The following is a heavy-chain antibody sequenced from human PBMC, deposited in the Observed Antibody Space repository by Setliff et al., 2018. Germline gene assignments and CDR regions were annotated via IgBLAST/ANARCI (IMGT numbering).Heavy chain of an antibody. V-gene: IGHV1-24*01. D-gene: IGHD1-26*01. Sequence: ASVKVSCKVSGYTLTELSRHWVRQAPGKGLEWMGGFDPEDGETIYAQKFQGRVTMTEDTSTDTAYMELSSLRSEDTAVYYCARGSNGGLGATPYYFDYWGQGTQVTVSS. J-gene: IGHJ4*02. CDR2: FDPEDGET. CDR3: ARGSNGGLGATPYYFDY. CDR1: GYTLTELS.